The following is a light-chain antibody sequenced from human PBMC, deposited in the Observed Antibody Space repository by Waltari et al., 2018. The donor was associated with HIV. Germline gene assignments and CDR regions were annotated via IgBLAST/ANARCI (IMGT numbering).Light chain of an antibody. J-gene: IGLJ3*02. CDR3: CSYAGSYTLV. CDR2: DGS. CDR1: SSDVAGYNY. V-gene: IGLV2-11*01. Sequence: QSALTQPRSVSGSPGQSVTISCTGTSSDVAGYNYVSWYQQHPGKAPKLMIYDGSKRASGVPDRFSGPKSGNTASLTISGLQAEDEADYYCCSYAGSYTLVFGGGTKLTVL.